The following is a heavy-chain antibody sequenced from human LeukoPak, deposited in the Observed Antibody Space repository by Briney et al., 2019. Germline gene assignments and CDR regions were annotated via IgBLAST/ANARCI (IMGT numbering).Heavy chain of an antibody. V-gene: IGHV4-59*08. CDR3: ARQELSYGSGSHFDY. D-gene: IGHD3-16*02. CDR2: IDYSGST. Sequence: SETLSLTCTVSGGSISTYYWSWIRQPPGKGLDWIGYIDYSGSTNYSPSLEGRVTMSVDTSKNQFSLKLRAVTAADTAVYFCARQELSYGSGSHFDYWGQGILVTVSS. CDR1: GGSISTYY. J-gene: IGHJ4*02.